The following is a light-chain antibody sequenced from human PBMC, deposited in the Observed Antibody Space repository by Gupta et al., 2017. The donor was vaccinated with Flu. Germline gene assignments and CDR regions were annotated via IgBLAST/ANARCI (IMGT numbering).Light chain of an antibody. V-gene: IGKV1-5*03. CDR1: QSINSW. J-gene: IGKJ2*02. CDR2: KAS. Sequence: PSTLSASVGDRVTITCLASQSINSWLAWYQQKAGKAPKFLIYKASTLESGVSSRISGSGSGTEFTLTINMLHPDDFATYCSQQKKSYPRTFGQGTKVDTK. CDR3: QQKKSYPRT.